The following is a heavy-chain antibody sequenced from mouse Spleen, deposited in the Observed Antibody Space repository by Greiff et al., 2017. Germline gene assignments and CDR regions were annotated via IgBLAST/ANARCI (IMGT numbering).Heavy chain of an antibody. Sequence: QVQLQQSGAELARPGASVKLSCKASGYTFTSYGISWVKQRTGQGLEWIGEIYPRSGNTYYNEKFKGKATLTADKSSSTAYMELRSLTSEDSAVYFCARSGILVDYYAMDYWGQGTSVTVSS. V-gene: IGHV1-81*01. CDR2: IYPRSGNT. J-gene: IGHJ4*01. D-gene: IGHD6-2*01. CDR3: ARSGILVDYYAMDY. CDR1: GYTFTSYG.